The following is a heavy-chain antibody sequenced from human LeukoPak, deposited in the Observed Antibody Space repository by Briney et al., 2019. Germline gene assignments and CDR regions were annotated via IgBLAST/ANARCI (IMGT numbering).Heavy chain of an antibody. D-gene: IGHD6-19*01. CDR1: GYTFTSYG. CDR2: ISAYNGNT. V-gene: IGHV1-18*01. J-gene: IGHJ6*02. Sequence: ASVKVSCKASGYTFTSYGISWVRQAPGQGLEWMGWISAYNGNTNYAQKLQGRVTMTTDTSTSTAYMELRNLRSDDTAVYYCARDSSGWYDYYYYGMDVWGQGTTVTVSS. CDR3: ARDSSGWYDYYYYGMDV.